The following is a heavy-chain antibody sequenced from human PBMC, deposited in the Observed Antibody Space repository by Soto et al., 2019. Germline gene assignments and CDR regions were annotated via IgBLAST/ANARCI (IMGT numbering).Heavy chain of an antibody. D-gene: IGHD1-26*01. V-gene: IGHV4-61*01. CDR1: GGSVSSGSYY. J-gene: IGHJ4*02. CDR2: IYYSGST. Sequence: SETLSLTCTVSGGSVSSGSYYWSWIRQPPGKGLEWIGYIYYSGSTNYNPSLKSRVTISVDTSKNQFSLRLSSATAADTAVYYCAREGVVGATDYWGQGTLVTVSS. CDR3: AREGVVGATDY.